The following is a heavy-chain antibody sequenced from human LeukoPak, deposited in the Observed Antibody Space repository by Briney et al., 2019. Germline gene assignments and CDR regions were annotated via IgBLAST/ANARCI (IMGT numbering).Heavy chain of an antibody. Sequence: PSETLSLTCAVYGGSFSGYYWSWIRQPPGKGLEWIGEINHSGSTNYNPSLKSRVTISVDTSKNQFSLKLSSVTAADTAVYYCARHNSRLLNSGWSNWGQGTLVTVSS. CDR2: INHSGST. CDR3: ARHNSRLLNSGWSN. V-gene: IGHV4-34*01. D-gene: IGHD6-19*01. CDR1: GGSFSGYY. J-gene: IGHJ4*02.